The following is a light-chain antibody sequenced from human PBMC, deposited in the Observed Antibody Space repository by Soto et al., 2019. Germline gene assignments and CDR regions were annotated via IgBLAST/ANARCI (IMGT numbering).Light chain of an antibody. CDR1: QSVSSD. Sequence: VMTPNPATLSMSPGERLPLSCRASQSVSSDLAWYQQKPGQAPRLLIYGASTRDTGIPARFSGSGSGTEFTLIISSLQSEDSAIYYCQQYNSWLWPVGRGTKVDIK. CDR3: QQYNSWLWP. V-gene: IGKV3-15*01. J-gene: IGKJ1*01. CDR2: GAS.